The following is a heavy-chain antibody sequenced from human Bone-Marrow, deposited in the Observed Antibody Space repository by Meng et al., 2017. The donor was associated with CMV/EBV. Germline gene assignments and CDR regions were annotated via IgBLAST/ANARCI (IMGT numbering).Heavy chain of an antibody. D-gene: IGHD3-10*01. CDR2: ISYDGSNK. V-gene: IGHV3-30-3*01. CDR3: AKGSGYYYGSGSYLDY. Sequence: GGSLRLSCAASGFTFSSYAMHWVRQAPGKGLEWVAVISYDGSNKYYADSVKGRFTISRDNSKNTLYLQMNSLRAEDTAVYYCAKGSGYYYGSGSYLDYWGQGTLVTVSS. CDR1: GFTFSSYA. J-gene: IGHJ4*02.